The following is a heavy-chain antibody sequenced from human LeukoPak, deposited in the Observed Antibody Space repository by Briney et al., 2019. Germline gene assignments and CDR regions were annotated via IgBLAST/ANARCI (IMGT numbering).Heavy chain of an antibody. CDR3: AKSYSWVTTSPWFDP. CDR2: ISYDGSNK. J-gene: IGHJ5*02. V-gene: IGHV3-30*18. Sequence: PGGSLRLSCAASGFTFSSYGMHWVRQAPGKGLEWVAVISYDGSNKYYADSMKGRFTISRDNSKNTLYLQMNSLRAEDTAVYYCAKSYSWVTTSPWFDPWGQGTLVTVSS. D-gene: IGHD4-17*01. CDR1: GFTFSSYG.